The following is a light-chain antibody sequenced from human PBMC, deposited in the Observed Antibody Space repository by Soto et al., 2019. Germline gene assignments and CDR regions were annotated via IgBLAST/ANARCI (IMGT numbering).Light chain of an antibody. Sequence: QSRLAHPASMSGCPGHSITISCTGSSSDIGGYDYVSWYQQHPGKAPQLMIYEVTNRPSGVSNRFSGSKSGNTASLTISGLQAEDQADYYCNSYTSSNTVVFGGGTKVTXL. CDR2: EVT. J-gene: IGLJ3*02. V-gene: IGLV2-14*01. CDR1: SSDIGGYDY. CDR3: NSYTSSNTVV.